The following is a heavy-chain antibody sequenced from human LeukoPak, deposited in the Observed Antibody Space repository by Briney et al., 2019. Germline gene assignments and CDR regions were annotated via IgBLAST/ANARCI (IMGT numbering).Heavy chain of an antibody. CDR2: IWYDGRSK. V-gene: IGHV3-33*01. CDR1: GFTFNNYG. CDR3: ARDQSIREGSYYIILDY. Sequence: PGGSLRLSCAASGFTFNNYGMHWVRQAPGKGLEWVAVIWYDGRSKYYADSVEGRFTISRDNSKDTLYLQMNSLRAEDTAVYYCARDQSIREGSYYIILDYWGQGTLVTVSS. D-gene: IGHD1-26*01. J-gene: IGHJ4*02.